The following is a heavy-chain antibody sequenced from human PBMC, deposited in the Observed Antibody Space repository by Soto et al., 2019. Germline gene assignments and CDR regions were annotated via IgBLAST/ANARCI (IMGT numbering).Heavy chain of an antibody. J-gene: IGHJ6*02. Sequence: ASVKVSCKASGYTFTSYGISWVRQAPGQGLEWMGWISAYNSNTNYAQKLQGRVTMTTDTSTSTAYMELRSLRSDDTAVYYCVGSAQGYCTNGVCYRGYYYYYGMDVWGQGTTVTVSS. CDR1: GYTFTSYG. CDR3: VGSAQGYCTNGVCYRGYYYYYGMDV. D-gene: IGHD2-8*01. CDR2: ISAYNSNT. V-gene: IGHV1-18*04.